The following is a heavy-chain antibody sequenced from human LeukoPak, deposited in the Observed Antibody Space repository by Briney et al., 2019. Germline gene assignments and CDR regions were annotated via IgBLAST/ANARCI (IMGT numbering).Heavy chain of an antibody. Sequence: GESLEISCKGSGYRFTSYWIGWVRQMPGKGLGWMGIIYPGDSDTRYSPSFQGQVTISADKSISTAYLQWSSLKASDTAMYYCARPTSTASFEFDLWGRGTLVTVSS. CDR2: IYPGDSDT. V-gene: IGHV5-51*01. J-gene: IGHJ2*01. CDR3: ARPTSTASFEFDL. D-gene: IGHD5-24*01. CDR1: GYRFTSYW.